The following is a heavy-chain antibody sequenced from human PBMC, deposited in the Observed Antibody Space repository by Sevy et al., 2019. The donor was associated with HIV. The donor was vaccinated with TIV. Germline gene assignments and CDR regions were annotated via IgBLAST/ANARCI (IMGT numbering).Heavy chain of an antibody. V-gene: IGHV3-48*04. CDR1: GFTFSSYS. CDR3: ARRYFDV. Sequence: GGSLILSCAASGFTFSSYSMNWVRQAPGKGLEWVSYISSSSSTIYYADSVKGRFTISRDNAMQSLYLEMNNLRVEDSGIYYCARRYFDVWGQGTLVTVSS. CDR2: ISSSSSTI. J-gene: IGHJ4*02.